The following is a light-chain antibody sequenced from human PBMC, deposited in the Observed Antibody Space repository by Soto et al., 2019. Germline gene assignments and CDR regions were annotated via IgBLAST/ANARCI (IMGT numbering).Light chain of an antibody. CDR2: HAS. V-gene: IGKV3-11*01. CDR3: QQRSNWPRT. Sequence: EIVLTQSPATLSLSPGERANLSCRASQSVSSYLAWYQQKPGQAPRLLIYHASNRATGIPARFSGSGSGTDFTLTISSLEPEDFAVYYCQQRSNWPRTFGQGTKLEIK. J-gene: IGKJ2*01. CDR1: QSVSSY.